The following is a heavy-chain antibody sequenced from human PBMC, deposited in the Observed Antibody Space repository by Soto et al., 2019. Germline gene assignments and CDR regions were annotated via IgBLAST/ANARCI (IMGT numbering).Heavy chain of an antibody. CDR1: GGTFSSYA. Sequence: QVQLVQSGAEVKKPGSSVKVSCKASGGTFSSYAISWVRQAPGQGLEWMGGIIPISETTNYAQKFQGRVTITADESKSTAYMELSSLRSEDTAVYYCARSQGSSTSLESYYYCYYGMDVWGQGTTVNVSS. CDR3: ARSQGSSTSLESYYYCYYGMDV. J-gene: IGHJ6*02. V-gene: IGHV1-69*01. D-gene: IGHD2-2*01. CDR2: IIPISETT.